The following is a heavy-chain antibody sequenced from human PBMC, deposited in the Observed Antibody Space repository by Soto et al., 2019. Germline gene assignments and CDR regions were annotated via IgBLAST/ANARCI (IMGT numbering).Heavy chain of an antibody. CDR2: VSAGGGST. J-gene: IGHJ5*02. CDR3: ARDLDSRYWNDMNWFDA. CDR1: GFTFSNFA. Sequence: PGGSLRLSCAASGFTFSNFAMGWVRQAAGKGLEWVSSVSAGGGSTYYADSVRGRFTVSRDNSRNTVYLELSSLRVEDTATYYCARDLDSRYWNDMNWFDAWGQGTLVTVSS. V-gene: IGHV3-23*01. D-gene: IGHD1-1*01.